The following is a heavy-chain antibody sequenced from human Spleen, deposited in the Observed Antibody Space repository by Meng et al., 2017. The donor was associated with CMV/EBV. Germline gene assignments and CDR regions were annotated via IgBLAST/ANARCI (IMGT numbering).Heavy chain of an antibody. J-gene: IGHJ6*02. Sequence: GGSLRLSCAVSGVTFRKTGMSWLRQVPGKGLEWVADMSGDGREIYYVDSVKGRFTVSRDNAKNSLFLQMNSLRAEDTAEYYCASIKSSGQNYYYYYPMGVWGQGTTVTVSS. V-gene: IGHV3-7*03. CDR1: GVTFRKTG. CDR2: MSGDGREI. CDR3: ASIKSSGQNYYYYYPMGV. D-gene: IGHD6-19*01.